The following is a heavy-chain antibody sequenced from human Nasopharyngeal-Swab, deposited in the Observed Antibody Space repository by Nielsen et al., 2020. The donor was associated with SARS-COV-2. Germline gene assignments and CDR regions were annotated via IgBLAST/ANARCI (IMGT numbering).Heavy chain of an antibody. D-gene: IGHD3-22*01. V-gene: IGHV3-7*01. CDR2: IKQDGSEK. CDR3: ARVPGSYDSSGYYFDQ. J-gene: IGHJ4*02. Sequence: VRQAPGKGLEWVASIKQDGSEKYYVDSVKGRFTISRDNAKNSLYLQMNSLRVEDTAVYYCARVPGSYDSSGYYFDQWGQGTLVTVSS.